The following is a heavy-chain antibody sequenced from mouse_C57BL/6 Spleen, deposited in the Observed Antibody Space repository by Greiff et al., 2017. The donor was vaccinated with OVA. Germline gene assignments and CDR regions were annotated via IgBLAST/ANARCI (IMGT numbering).Heavy chain of an antibody. V-gene: IGHV1-82*01. CDR1: GYAFSSSW. D-gene: IGHD1-1*01. Sequence: VQLMESGPELVKPGASVKISCKASGYAFSSSWMNWVKQRPGQGLEWIGRIYPGDGDTNYNGKFKGKATLTAAKSSSTAYMRLSSLTSEDSAVYYCAREGVYYCSIYWYLDVWGTGTTVTVSS. CDR2: IYPGDGDT. CDR3: AREGVYYCSIYWYLDV. J-gene: IGHJ1*03.